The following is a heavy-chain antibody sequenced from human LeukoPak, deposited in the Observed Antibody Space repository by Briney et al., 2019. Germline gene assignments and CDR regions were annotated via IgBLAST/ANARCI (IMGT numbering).Heavy chain of an antibody. D-gene: IGHD3-3*01. CDR2: IIPILGIA. Sequence: GASXKVSRKASGGTFSSYTISWVRQAPGQGLEWMGRIIPILGIANYAQKFQGRVTITADKSTSTAYMELSSLRSEDTAVYYCASTRVSSANDYDFWSGYSWFDPWGQGTLVTVSS. CDR3: ASTRVSSANDYDFWSGYSWFDP. CDR1: GGTFSSYT. J-gene: IGHJ5*02. V-gene: IGHV1-69*02.